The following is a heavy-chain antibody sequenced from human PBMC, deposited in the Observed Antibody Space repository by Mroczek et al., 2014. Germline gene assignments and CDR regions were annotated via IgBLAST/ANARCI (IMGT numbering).Heavy chain of an antibody. CDR1: GFTFSSYG. D-gene: IGHD4-23*01. CDR2: IWYDGSNK. V-gene: IGHV3-33*01. J-gene: IGHJ4*02. Sequence: QVQLVQSGGGVVQPGRSLRLSCAASGFTFSSYGMHWVRQAPGKGLEWVAVIWYDGSNKYYADSVKGRFTISRDNSKNTLYLQMNSLRAEDTAVYYCARDSLYDYGGKVHSRGQPGRVYWGQGTLVTVSS. CDR3: ARDSLYDYGGKVHSRGQPGRVY.